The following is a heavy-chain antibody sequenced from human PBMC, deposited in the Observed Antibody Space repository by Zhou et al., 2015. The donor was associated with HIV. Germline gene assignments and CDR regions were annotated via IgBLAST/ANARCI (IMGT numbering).Heavy chain of an antibody. D-gene: IGHD2-2*01. CDR3: ARGYCSSTGCYLGVSHNYYFGMDV. CDR2: IIPIVGAA. Sequence: QVQLVQSAAEVKKPGSSVKVSCRAFGGTVSTYAISWVRQAPGQGLEWMGGIIPIVGAANYAQKFQGRVTITADKSTSTVYMELNRLRSDDTAVYYCARGYCSSTGCYLGVSHNYYFGMDVWGQGTTVTVSS. J-gene: IGHJ6*02. V-gene: IGHV1-69*06. CDR1: GGTVSTYA.